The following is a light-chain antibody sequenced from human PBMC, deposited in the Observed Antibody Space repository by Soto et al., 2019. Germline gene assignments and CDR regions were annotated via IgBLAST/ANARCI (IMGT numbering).Light chain of an antibody. J-gene: IGLJ1*01. CDR2: DVS. CDR1: SSDVGAYDY. V-gene: IGLV2-14*03. Sequence: QSALTQPASVSGSPGQSITISCTGTSSDVGAYDYVSWYQQNPGEVPKLMIFDVSDRPSGVSNRFSGSKSGNTASLTISGLQAEDEADYYCSSFTTSTSYVFGTGTKLTVL. CDR3: SSFTTSTSYV.